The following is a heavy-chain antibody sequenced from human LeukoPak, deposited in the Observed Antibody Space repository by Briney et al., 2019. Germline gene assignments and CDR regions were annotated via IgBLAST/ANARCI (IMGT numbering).Heavy chain of an antibody. CDR1: GYTFTSYY. V-gene: IGHV1-46*01. J-gene: IGHJ4*02. CDR3: ARSSNASVRGVIITELLSY. D-gene: IGHD3-10*02. Sequence: GASVKVSCKASGYTFTSYYMHWVRQAPGQGLEWMGIINPSGGSTSYAQKFQGRVTMTRDMSTSTVYMELSSLRSEDTAVYYCARSSNASVRGVIITELLSYWGQGTLVTVSS. CDR2: INPSGGST.